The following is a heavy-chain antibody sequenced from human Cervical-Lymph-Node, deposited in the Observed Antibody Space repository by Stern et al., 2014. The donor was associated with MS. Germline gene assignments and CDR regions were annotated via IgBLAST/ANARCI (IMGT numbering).Heavy chain of an antibody. CDR1: GYTFTGYY. CDR2: INPNSGGT. Sequence: VQLEESGAEVKKPGASVKVSCKASGYTFTGYYMHWVRQAPGQGLEWMGWINPNSGGTNYAQKFQGWVTMTRDTSISTAYMELSRLRSDDTAVYYCARAQWLALWSLDHWGQGTLVTVSS. CDR3: ARAQWLALWSLDH. D-gene: IGHD6-19*01. V-gene: IGHV1-2*04. J-gene: IGHJ4*02.